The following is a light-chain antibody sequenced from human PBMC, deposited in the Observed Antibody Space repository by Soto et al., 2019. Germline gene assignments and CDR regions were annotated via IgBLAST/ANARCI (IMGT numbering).Light chain of an antibody. J-gene: IGLJ2*01. CDR2: EVS. V-gene: IGLV2-8*01. CDR1: SSDAANYNS. CDR3: SSYAGTNSVL. Sequence: QSALTQPPSASGSPGQSVTISCAGTSSDAANYNSVSWYQQHPGKAPTLIIYEVSERPSGVPDRFSGSKSGNTASLTVSGLQAEDEADYYCSSYAGTNSVLFGGGTKVTVL.